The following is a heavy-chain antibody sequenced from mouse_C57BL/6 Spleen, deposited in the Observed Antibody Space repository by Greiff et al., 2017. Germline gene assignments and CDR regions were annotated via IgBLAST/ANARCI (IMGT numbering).Heavy chain of an antibody. CDR1: GFTFSDYY. CDR2: INYHGSST. J-gene: IGHJ2*01. Sequence: EVKVVESEGGLVQPGSSMKLSCTASGFTFSDYYMAWVRQVPEKGLEWVANINYHGSSTYYLDSLKSRFIISRDNAKNILYLQMSSLKSESTATDDCARLDSSGYYFNYWGQGTTLTVSS. V-gene: IGHV5-16*01. D-gene: IGHD3-2*02. CDR3: ARLDSSGYYFNY.